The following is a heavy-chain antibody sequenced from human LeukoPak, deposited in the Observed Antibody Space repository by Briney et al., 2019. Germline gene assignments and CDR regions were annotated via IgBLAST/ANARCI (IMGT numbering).Heavy chain of an antibody. CDR1: GFTFPDYW. Sequence: GGSLRLSCAASGFTFPDYWMSWVRQAPGKGLEWVANINQGGIETYYVDSIKGRFTISRDNAKNLLYLQMNSLRVEDTALYFCARAGGHGTTDYWGQGCLVILSP. D-gene: IGHD1-1*01. V-gene: IGHV3-7*01. CDR3: ARAGGHGTTDY. J-gene: IGHJ4*02. CDR2: INQGGIET.